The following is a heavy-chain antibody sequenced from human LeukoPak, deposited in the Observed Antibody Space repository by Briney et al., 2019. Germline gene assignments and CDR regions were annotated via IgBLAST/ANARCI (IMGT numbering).Heavy chain of an antibody. CDR3: ARDRGSNNYFDQ. Sequence: GGSLRLSCLASVFTFRDYYMTWIRQAPGKGLEWISFISSRGTTTDYADSVKGRFTISRDNANSSLFLQMNSLRAEDTALYYCARDRGSNNYFDQWGQGTLVTVSS. CDR1: VFTFRDYY. CDR2: ISSRGTTT. D-gene: IGHD2-2*01. J-gene: IGHJ4*02. V-gene: IGHV3-11*01.